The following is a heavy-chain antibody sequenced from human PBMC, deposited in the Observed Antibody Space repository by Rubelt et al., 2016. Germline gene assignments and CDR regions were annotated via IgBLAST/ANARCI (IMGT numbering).Heavy chain of an antibody. CDR3: ASSTVTNRYWYFDL. CDR1: GGSISSYY. J-gene: IGHJ2*01. Sequence: QVQLQESGPGLVKPSETLSLTCAVSGGSISSYYWSWIRQPPGKGLEWIGYVYYSGSTNYNPSLKSRVTLYVHTSKNHFSLKQNSVTAADTAVYYCASSTVTNRYWYFDLWGRGTLVTVSS. CDR2: VYYSGST. V-gene: IGHV4-59*08. D-gene: IGHD4-17*01.